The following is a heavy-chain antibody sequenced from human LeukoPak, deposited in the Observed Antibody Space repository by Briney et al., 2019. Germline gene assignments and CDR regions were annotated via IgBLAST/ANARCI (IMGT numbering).Heavy chain of an antibody. D-gene: IGHD6-19*01. J-gene: IGHJ4*02. CDR1: GFTFSSYA. V-gene: IGHV3-23*01. CDR2: VSGSGGIT. CDR3: ARDRSSGWPGSFDY. Sequence: GGSLRLSCAASGFTFSSYAMGWVRQAPGKGLEWVSGVSGSGGITYYADSVKGRFTISRDNAKNSLYLQMNSLRPEDTAVYYCARDRSSGWPGSFDYWGQGTLVTVSS.